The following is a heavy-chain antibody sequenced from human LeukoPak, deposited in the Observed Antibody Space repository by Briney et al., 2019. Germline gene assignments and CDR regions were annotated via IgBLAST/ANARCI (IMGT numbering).Heavy chain of an antibody. J-gene: IGHJ4*02. D-gene: IGHD6-19*01. Sequence: SQTLSLTCTVSGGSISSGSYYWSWIRQPAGKGLEWIGRIYTSGSTNYNPSLKSRVTISVDTSKNQFSLKLSSVTAADTAVYYCARSGYSSGWEYDYFDYWGQGTLVTVSS. CDR3: ARSGYSSGWEYDYFDY. V-gene: IGHV4-61*02. CDR2: IYTSGST. CDR1: GGSISSGSYY.